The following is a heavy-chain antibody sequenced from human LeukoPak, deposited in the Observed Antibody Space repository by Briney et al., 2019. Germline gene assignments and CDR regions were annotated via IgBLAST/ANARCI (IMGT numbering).Heavy chain of an antibody. CDR2: MNPNSGNT. Sequence: ASVTVSCKASGYTFTSYDINWVRQATGQGLEWMGWMNPNSGNTGYAQKFQGRVTMTRNTSISTAYMELSSMRSEDTAVYYCARGQHSSSWYSYYYYYYGMDVWGQGTTVTVSS. CDR3: ARGQHSSSWYSYYYYYYGMDV. J-gene: IGHJ6*02. CDR1: GYTFTSYD. D-gene: IGHD6-13*01. V-gene: IGHV1-8*01.